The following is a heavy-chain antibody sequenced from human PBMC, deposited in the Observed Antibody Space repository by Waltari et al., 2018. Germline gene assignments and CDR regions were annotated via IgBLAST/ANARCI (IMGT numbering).Heavy chain of an antibody. CDR1: GGTFSSYA. V-gene: IGHV1-69*05. CDR3: ARVPSFIVPYYFDY. CDR2: IIPIFGTA. D-gene: IGHD2-8*01. Sequence: QVQLVQSGAEVKKPGSSVKVSCKASGGTFSSYAISWVRQAPGQGLEWMGGIIPIFGTANYAQKFQGRVTITTDESTSTAYMELSSLRSDDTAVYYCARVPSFIVPYYFDYWGQGTLVTVSS. J-gene: IGHJ4*02.